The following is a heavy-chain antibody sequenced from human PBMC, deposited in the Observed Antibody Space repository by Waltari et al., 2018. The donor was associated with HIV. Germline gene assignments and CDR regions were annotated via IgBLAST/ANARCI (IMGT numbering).Heavy chain of an antibody. Sequence: QVQLVESGGDLVKPGGSLRLSCTASGFTFSDYNMAWIRQAPGKGLEWISFINSRSSTKTYADSVRGRFTISRDNAQNSLNLQMNSLRAEDTAIYYCARAGSWFSPSPGYFPSWGQGTQVVVSS. CDR2: INSRSSTK. V-gene: IGHV3-11*01. J-gene: IGHJ1*01. D-gene: IGHD3-22*01. CDR1: GFTFSDYN. CDR3: ARAGSWFSPSPGYFPS.